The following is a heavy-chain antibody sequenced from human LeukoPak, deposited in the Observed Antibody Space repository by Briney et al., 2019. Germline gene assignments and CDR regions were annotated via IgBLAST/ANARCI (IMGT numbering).Heavy chain of an antibody. CDR3: ARDRGFFGEPDFYYAMDV. CDR1: GFSVRSNY. CDR2: IETGGYK. Sequence: GGSLRLSCAASGFSVRSNYMSWVRQAPGKGLEWVSVIETGGYKNYADSVKGRFTIPRDTSKNNLYLQMHSLRAEDTATYYCARDRGFFGEPDFYYAMDVWGQGTTVTVSS. J-gene: IGHJ6*02. D-gene: IGHD3-10*01. V-gene: IGHV3-66*01.